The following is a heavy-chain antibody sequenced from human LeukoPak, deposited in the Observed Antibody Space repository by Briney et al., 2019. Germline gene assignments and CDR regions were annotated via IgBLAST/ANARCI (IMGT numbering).Heavy chain of an antibody. CDR3: ASLGTDVAGLDETFDI. CDR2: INPSGGST. Sequence: ASVKVSCKASGYTFTSYYMHWVRQAPGQGLEWMGIINPSGGSTSYAQKFQGRVTMTRDMSTSTVYMELSSLRSEDTAVYYCASLGTDVAGLDETFDIWGQGTLVTVSS. J-gene: IGHJ3*02. D-gene: IGHD6-19*01. V-gene: IGHV1-46*01. CDR1: GYTFTSYY.